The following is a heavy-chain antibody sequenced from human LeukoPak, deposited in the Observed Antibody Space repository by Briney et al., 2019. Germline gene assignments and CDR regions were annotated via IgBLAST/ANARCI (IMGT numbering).Heavy chain of an antibody. V-gene: IGHV4-59*08. D-gene: IGHD6-13*01. Sequence: SETLSPTCTVSGGSISSYYWSWIRQPPGQGLEWIWYIYYGWSTNYNPFLKSRVTISGDTSKSQFSLKLSSVTAADTAVYYCARQVGSSGWYEESLFDPWGQGTLVTVSS. CDR2: IYYGWST. CDR1: GGSISSYY. CDR3: ARQVGSSGWYEESLFDP. J-gene: IGHJ5*02.